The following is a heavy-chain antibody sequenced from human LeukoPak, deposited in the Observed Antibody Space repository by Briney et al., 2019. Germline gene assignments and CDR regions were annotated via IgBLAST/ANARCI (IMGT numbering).Heavy chain of an antibody. CDR1: GFTFSAHT. CDR2: ISSSSTYI. CDR3: ARDLEYFSFFDS. D-gene: IGHD2/OR15-2a*01. V-gene: IGHV3-21*01. Sequence: GGSLRLSCRASGFTFSAHTMNWVRQAPGKGLEWVSSISSSSTYIYYADSVKGRFAISRDNAKNSLFLQMNSLRTEHTATYYCARDLEYFSFFDSWGQGTLVTVSA. J-gene: IGHJ4*02.